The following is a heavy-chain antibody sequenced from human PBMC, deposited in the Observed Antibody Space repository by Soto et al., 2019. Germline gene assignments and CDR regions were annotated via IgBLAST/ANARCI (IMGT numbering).Heavy chain of an antibody. J-gene: IGHJ6*02. D-gene: IGHD3-10*01. CDR1: GGTFSNYA. CDR3: ARGVRTGFYGMDV. V-gene: IGHV1-69*13. Sequence: ASVKVSCKASGGTFSNYAISWVRQAPGQGLEWVGGIIPMFGTSNYAQNFQGRVSITADESTSTAYMELSSLRSEDTAVYYCARGVRTGFYGMDVWGQGTTVTVSS. CDR2: IIPMFGTS.